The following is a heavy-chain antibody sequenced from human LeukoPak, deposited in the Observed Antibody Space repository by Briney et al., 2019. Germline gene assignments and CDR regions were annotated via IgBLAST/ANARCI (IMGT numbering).Heavy chain of an antibody. Sequence: SETLSLTCTVSGGSISNYYWSWIRQPPGKGLEWIGHIYYSGSTNYNPSLKSRVTISLDTSKNQFSLRLSSVTAADTAVYYCARSPNNSEWYFDLWGRGALVTVSS. CDR1: GGSISNYY. D-gene: IGHD5-24*01. V-gene: IGHV4-59*08. CDR2: IYYSGST. J-gene: IGHJ2*01. CDR3: ARSPNNSEWYFDL.